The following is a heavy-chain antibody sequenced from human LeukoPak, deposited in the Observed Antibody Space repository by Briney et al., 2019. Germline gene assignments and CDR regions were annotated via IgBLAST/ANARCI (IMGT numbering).Heavy chain of an antibody. D-gene: IGHD6-13*01. J-gene: IGHJ4*02. CDR1: GGSISSSSYY. CDR2: IYYSGST. Sequence: SETLSLTCTVSGGSISSSSYYWAWIRQPPGKGLEWIGSIYYSGSTFYSPSLKSRVTLSVDTSKNQFSLKLSSVTAADTAVYFCSRETTSTSWYWGQGTMVTVSS. V-gene: IGHV4-39*01. CDR3: SRETTSTSWY.